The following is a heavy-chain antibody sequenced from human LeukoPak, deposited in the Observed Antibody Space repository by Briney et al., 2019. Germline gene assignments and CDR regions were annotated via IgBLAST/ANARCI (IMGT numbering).Heavy chain of an antibody. CDR1: GYTFTSYG. Sequence: ASVKVSCKASGYTFTSYGISWVRQAPGQGLEWMGWISAYNGNTNYAQKLQGRVTMTTDTSTSTAYMELRSLRSDDTAVYYCARDRRSYNYYGSGSYNYYYYYMDVWGKGTTVTISS. D-gene: IGHD3-10*01. V-gene: IGHV1-18*01. CDR2: ISAYNGNT. J-gene: IGHJ6*03. CDR3: ARDRRSYNYYGSGSYNYYYYYMDV.